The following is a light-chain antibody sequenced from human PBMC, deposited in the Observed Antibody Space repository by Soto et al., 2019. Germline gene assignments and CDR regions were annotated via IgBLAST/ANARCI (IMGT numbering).Light chain of an antibody. J-gene: IGLJ3*02. CDR3: LLYFGGPWV. CDR1: TGVVTREHY. Sequence: QAVVTQESSVTVSPGGTVTLTCGSITGVVTREHYPNWFQQKPVQPPRALISTTTNRHSWTPARFSGSLLGDKAALTLSGVQPEDEADYYCLLYFGGPWVFGGGTKLTVL. CDR2: TTT. V-gene: IGLV7-43*01.